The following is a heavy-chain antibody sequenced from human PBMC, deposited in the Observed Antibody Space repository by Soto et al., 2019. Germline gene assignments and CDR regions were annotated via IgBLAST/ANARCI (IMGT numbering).Heavy chain of an antibody. J-gene: IGHJ4*02. V-gene: IGHV2-5*02. Sequence: QITLKESGPTLVKPTQTLTLTCTISGFSVSTSSVYVGWLRQPPGKALEWLVFWDQDKRYNPSLKTRLTITKDTSKNQVVLTMTSMDPVDTGTYYCVHSTRLEAAGLVDYWGQGTLVTVSS. CDR1: GFSVSTSSVY. CDR2: FWDQDK. D-gene: IGHD6-13*01. CDR3: VHSTRLEAAGLVDY.